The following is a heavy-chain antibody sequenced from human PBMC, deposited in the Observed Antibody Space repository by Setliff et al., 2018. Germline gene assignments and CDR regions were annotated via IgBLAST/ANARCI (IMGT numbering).Heavy chain of an antibody. CDR2: INPGGGSA. CDR1: GYSLTRYY. D-gene: IGHD6-13*01. J-gene: IGHJ4*02. CDR3: ASGGMAAANRKGVFEY. V-gene: IGHV1-46*01. Sequence: ASVKVSCKASGYSLTRYYMHWVRQAPGQGLEWMGIINPGGGSASYAEKFQGRVTMTRDTSTSTFYMEVNILRSEDTAVYYCASGGMAAANRKGVFEYWGQGTMVTVSS.